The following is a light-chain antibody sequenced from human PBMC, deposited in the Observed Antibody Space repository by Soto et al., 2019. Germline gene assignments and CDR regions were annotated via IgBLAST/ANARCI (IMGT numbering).Light chain of an antibody. CDR3: TSYSGSSKNLV. V-gene: IGLV2-8*01. CDR1: SSDVGGYNY. Sequence: QSALTQPPSASGSPGQSVTISCTGTSSDVGGYNYVSWYQQHPGKVPKLLIYEVSKRPSGVPDRFSGSKSGNTAPLTVSGLQAEDEADFYCTSYSGSSKNLVFGGGTKLTVL. CDR2: EVS. J-gene: IGLJ2*01.